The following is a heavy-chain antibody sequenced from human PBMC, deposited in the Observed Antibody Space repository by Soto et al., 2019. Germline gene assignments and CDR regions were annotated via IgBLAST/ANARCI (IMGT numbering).Heavy chain of an antibody. V-gene: IGHV3-23*01. CDR1: GFTFSSYA. CDR3: AKVWVGSKASSPSPFDY. D-gene: IGHD6-13*01. J-gene: IGHJ4*02. Sequence: EVQLLESGGGLVQPGGSLRLSCAASGFTFSSYAMSWVRQAPGKGLEWVSAISGSGGSTYYADSVKGRFTISRDNSKNTLYLQMNSLRAEDTAVYYCAKVWVGSKASSPSPFDYWGQGTLVTVSS. CDR2: ISGSGGST.